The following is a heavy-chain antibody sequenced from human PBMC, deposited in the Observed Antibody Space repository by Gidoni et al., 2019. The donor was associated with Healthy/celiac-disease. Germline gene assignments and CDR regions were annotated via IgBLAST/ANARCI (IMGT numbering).Heavy chain of an antibody. V-gene: IGHV3-48*02. Sequence: EVQLVESGGGLVQPGGSLRLSCAASGFTFSSYSMNWVRQAPGKGLEWVSYISSSSSTIYYADSVKGRFTISRDNAKNSRYLQMNSLRDEDTAVYYCAHGRSGKIDYWGQGTLVTVSS. CDR1: GFTFSSYS. J-gene: IGHJ4*02. D-gene: IGHD2-15*01. CDR3: AHGRSGKIDY. CDR2: ISSSSSTI.